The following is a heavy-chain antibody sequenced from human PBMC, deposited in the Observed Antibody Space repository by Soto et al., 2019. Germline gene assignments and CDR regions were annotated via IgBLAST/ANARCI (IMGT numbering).Heavy chain of an antibody. CDR3: AREAYYDYIWGSYRHMGGLDY. Sequence: GGSLRLSCAASGFTFSSYGMHWVRQAPGKGLEWVAVIWYDGSNKYYADSVKGRFTISRDNSKNTLYLQMNSLRAEDTAVYYCAREAYYDYIWGSYRHMGGLDYWGQGTLVTVSS. D-gene: IGHD3-16*02. V-gene: IGHV3-33*01. J-gene: IGHJ4*02. CDR2: IWYDGSNK. CDR1: GFTFSSYG.